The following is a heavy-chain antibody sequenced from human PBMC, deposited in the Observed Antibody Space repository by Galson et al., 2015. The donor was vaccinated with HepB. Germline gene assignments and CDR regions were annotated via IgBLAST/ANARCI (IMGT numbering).Heavy chain of an antibody. D-gene: IGHD6-6*01. CDR1: GYTFTSYY. Sequence: SVKVSCKASGYTFTSYYKHWVRQAPEQGLEWMGIINPSGGSTGYAQKFQGRVTMTRDTSTSTVYMELSSLRSEDTAMCYCARDRTGSSSSTNAFDIWGQGTMVTVSS. CDR3: ARDRTGSSSSTNAFDI. CDR2: INPSGGST. V-gene: IGHV1-46*01. J-gene: IGHJ3*02.